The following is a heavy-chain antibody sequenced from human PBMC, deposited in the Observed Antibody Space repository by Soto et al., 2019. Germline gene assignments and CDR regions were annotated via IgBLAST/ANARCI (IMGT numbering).Heavy chain of an antibody. CDR3: AREAGITGTTQWYNWFDP. J-gene: IGHJ5*02. V-gene: IGHV1-69*06. CDR1: GGTFSSYA. D-gene: IGHD1-7*01. Sequence: ASVKVSCKASGGTFSSYAISWVRQAPGQGLEWMGGIIPIFGTANYAQKFQGRVTISVDTSKNQFSLKLSSVTAADTAVYYCAREAGITGTTQWYNWFDPWGQGTLVTVSS. CDR2: IIPIFGTA.